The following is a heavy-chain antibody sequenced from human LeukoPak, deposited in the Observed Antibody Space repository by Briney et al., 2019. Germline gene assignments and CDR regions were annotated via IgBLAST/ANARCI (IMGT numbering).Heavy chain of an antibody. J-gene: IGHJ6*04. CDR2: IKQDGSEK. V-gene: IGHV3-7*03. Sequence: GGSLRLSCAASGFTFSSYWMSWVRQAPGKGLEWVANIKQDGSEKYYVDSVKGRFTISRDNVKNSLYLQMNSLRAEDTAVYYCARDGMVRGVIGYYYYGMDVWGKGTTVTVSS. CDR3: ARDGMVRGVIGYYYYGMDV. D-gene: IGHD3-10*01. CDR1: GFTFSSYW.